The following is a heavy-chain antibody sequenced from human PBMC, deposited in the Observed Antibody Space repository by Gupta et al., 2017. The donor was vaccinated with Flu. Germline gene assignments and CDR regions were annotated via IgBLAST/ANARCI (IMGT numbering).Heavy chain of an antibody. J-gene: IGHJ3*02. Sequence: GDLIYGGGSLRLSCAASGFTFSTSWMTWVRQAPGEGLEWEANIKEDGTEKNYVNSVKGRFTISRDNAKNSLYLQMNSLRAEDTAVYYCARDRAYATFDSWGQGTRVTVSS. CDR2: IKEDGTEK. V-gene: IGHV3-7*01. CDR3: ARDRAYATFDS. D-gene: IGHD2-21*01. CDR1: GFTFSTSW.